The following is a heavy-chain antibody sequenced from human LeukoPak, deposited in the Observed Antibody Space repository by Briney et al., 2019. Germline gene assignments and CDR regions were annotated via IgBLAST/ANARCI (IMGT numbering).Heavy chain of an antibody. CDR3: ARGVKEWFGEIDYFDY. CDR1: GGSISSYY. D-gene: IGHD3-10*01. J-gene: IGHJ4*02. V-gene: IGHV4-59*01. Sequence: SETLSLTCTVSGGSISSYYWSWIRQPPGKGLEWIGYIYYSGSTNYNPSLKSRVTISVDTSKNQFSLKLSSVTAADTAVYYCARGVKEWFGEIDYFDYWGQGTLVTVSS. CDR2: IYYSGST.